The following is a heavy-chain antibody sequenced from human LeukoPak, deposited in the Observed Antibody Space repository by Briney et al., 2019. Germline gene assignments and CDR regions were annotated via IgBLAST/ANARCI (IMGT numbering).Heavy chain of an antibody. J-gene: IGHJ4*02. D-gene: IGHD3-22*01. CDR3: TRGPGYHDSSYLDY. CDR2: AGWAGGTT. V-gene: IGHV3-43*01. Sequence: GGSLRLSCATSGFNFDRYTIHWVRQAPGKGLEWVSLAGWAGGTTFYSDSVRGRFTISRDNSKNTLYLQMNSLRAEDTAVYYCTRGPGYHDSSYLDYWGQGTLVTVSS. CDR1: GFNFDRYT.